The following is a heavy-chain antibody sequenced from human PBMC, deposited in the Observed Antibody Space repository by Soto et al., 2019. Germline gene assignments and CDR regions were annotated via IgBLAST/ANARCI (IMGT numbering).Heavy chain of an antibody. CDR1: GYSFTSYW. V-gene: IGHV5-51*01. Sequence: GVSLKISCKGSGYSFTSYWIVWVRQMPGKGLEWMGIIYPGDSDIRYSPSFQGQVTISADKSISTAYLQWSSLKASDTAMYYCARPKPGSYLLFDYWGQGTLVTVSS. CDR3: ARPKPGSYLLFDY. J-gene: IGHJ4*02. CDR2: IYPGDSDI. D-gene: IGHD1-26*01.